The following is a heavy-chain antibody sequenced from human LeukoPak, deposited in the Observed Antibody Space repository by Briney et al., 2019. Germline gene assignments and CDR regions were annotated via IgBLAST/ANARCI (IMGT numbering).Heavy chain of an antibody. CDR1: GFTFSDYY. Sequence: AGGSLRLSCAASGFTFSDYYMSWIRQAPGKGLEWVSYISSSGSSIYYADSVKGRFTISRDNAKNSLYLQMNSLRAEDTAVYYCARVVGLVVVAATRAPGHYYGMDVWGQGTTVTVSS. CDR3: ARVVGLVVVAATRAPGHYYGMDV. V-gene: IGHV3-11*01. D-gene: IGHD2-15*01. CDR2: ISSSGSSI. J-gene: IGHJ6*02.